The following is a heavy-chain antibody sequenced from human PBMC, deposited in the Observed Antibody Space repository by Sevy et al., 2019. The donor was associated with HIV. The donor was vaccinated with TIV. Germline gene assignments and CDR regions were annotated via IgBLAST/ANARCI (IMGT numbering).Heavy chain of an antibody. CDR2: IKSEAEGGTT. CDR1: GFTFSNFW. D-gene: IGHD3-16*01. J-gene: IGHJ4*02. Sequence: GGSLRLSCAASGFTFSNFWMSWVRQAPGKGLEWVGHIKSEAEGGTTDYGAPMKGRFSISRDDSKATLSLQMNSLKTEEKAVYYCDTGGSTLQNWGQGALVTVSS. V-gene: IGHV3-15*01. CDR3: DTGGSTLQN.